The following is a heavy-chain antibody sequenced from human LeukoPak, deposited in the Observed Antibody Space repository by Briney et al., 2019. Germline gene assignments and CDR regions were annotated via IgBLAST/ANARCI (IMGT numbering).Heavy chain of an antibody. D-gene: IGHD3-22*01. CDR2: ISAYNGNT. J-gene: IGHJ4*02. CDR3: ARDQSTMIADY. CDR1: GGTFSSYA. V-gene: IGHV1-18*01. Sequence: ASVKVSCKASGGTFSSYAISWVRQAPGQGLEWMGWISAYNGNTNYAQKLQGRVTMTTDTSTSTAYMELRSLRSDDTAVYYCARDQSTMIADYWGQGTLVTVSS.